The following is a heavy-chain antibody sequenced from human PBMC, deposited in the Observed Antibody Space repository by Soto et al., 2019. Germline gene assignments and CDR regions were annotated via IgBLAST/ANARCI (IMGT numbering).Heavy chain of an antibody. Sequence: SETLSLTCAVSGASVSSGDWWTWVRQSPGKGPECIGEIFHSGATNYNPSLKSRVDVSMDKSKNQFSLRLTSVTAADTAVYYCARGYGTARRWLDFWGQGTLVTVYS. CDR2: IFHSGAT. CDR3: ARGYGTARRWLDF. J-gene: IGHJ5*01. D-gene: IGHD2-8*02. V-gene: IGHV4-4*02. CDR1: GASVSSGDW.